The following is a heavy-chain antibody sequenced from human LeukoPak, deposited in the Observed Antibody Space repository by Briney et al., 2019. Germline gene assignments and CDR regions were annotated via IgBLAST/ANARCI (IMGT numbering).Heavy chain of an antibody. D-gene: IGHD4-23*01. J-gene: IGHJ4*02. CDR1: GGSISSYY. V-gene: IGHV4-59*08. CDR3: ARLRSYGGNRGIDY. Sequence: SETLSLTCTVSGGSISSYYWSWIRQPPGKGLEWIGYIYYSGSTNYNPSLKSRVTISVDTSKNQFSLKLSSVTAADTAVYYCARLRSYGGNRGIDYWGQGTLVAVSS. CDR2: IYYSGST.